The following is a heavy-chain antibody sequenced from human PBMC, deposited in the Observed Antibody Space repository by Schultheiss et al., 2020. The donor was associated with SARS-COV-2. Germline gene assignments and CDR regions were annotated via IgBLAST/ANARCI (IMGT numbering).Heavy chain of an antibody. CDR3: ASRGTIFGVVTHNWFDP. CDR1: GGSISSGGYY. Sequence: SETLSLTCTVSGGSISSGGYYWSWIRQPPGKGLEWIGEINHSGSTNYNPSLKSRVTISVDTSKNQFSLKLSSVTAADTAVYYCASRGTIFGVVTHNWFDPWGQGTLVTVSS. CDR2: INHSGST. D-gene: IGHD3-3*01. V-gene: IGHV4-39*07. J-gene: IGHJ5*02.